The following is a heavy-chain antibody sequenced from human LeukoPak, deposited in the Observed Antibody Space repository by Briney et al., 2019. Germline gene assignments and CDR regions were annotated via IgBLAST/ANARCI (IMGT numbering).Heavy chain of an antibody. CDR2: IYPGDSRT. CDR1: GYSFTSYW. D-gene: IGHD3-10*01. J-gene: IGHJ5*02. CDR3: ACREFTSTWSYP. V-gene: IGHV5-51*01. Sequence: GESLKISCKGVGYSFTSYWIGWVRQMPGKGMEWMGVIYPGDSRTRYNPSFQGQVTISVDKSISTAHLQWVSLKASDTAMYYCACREFTSTWSYPWGQGTLVTVSS.